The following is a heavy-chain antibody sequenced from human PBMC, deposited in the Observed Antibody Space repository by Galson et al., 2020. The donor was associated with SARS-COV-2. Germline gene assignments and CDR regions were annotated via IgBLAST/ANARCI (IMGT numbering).Heavy chain of an antibody. CDR3: TRDPDYGIIGGN. Sequence: GESLKISCTTSGFIFGDYAMSWFRQAPGKGLEWVGFIRPKDSGGTTEYAASVKGRFIISRDDSKSIAYLQMNSLRIEDTAVYYCTRDPDYGIIGGNWGQGTLVTVSS. D-gene: IGHD4-17*01. CDR2: IRPKDSGGTT. CDR1: GFIFGDYA. V-gene: IGHV3-49*03. J-gene: IGHJ4*02.